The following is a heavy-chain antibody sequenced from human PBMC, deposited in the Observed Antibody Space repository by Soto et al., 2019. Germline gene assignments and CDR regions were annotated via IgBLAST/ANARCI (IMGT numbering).Heavy chain of an antibody. V-gene: IGHV4-59*02. CDR3: ARGVGSSPPQY. D-gene: IGHD1-26*01. J-gene: IGHJ4*02. CDR1: GGSVSVYY. Sequence: PXETLSLTCTIAGGSVSVYYWSWIRQSTGQGLEWIGYIYASGSPYYNPSLRSRVTISADTSKNQISLKLTSPTAADTAVYYCARGVGSSPPQYWGRGTLVTVSS. CDR2: IYASGSP.